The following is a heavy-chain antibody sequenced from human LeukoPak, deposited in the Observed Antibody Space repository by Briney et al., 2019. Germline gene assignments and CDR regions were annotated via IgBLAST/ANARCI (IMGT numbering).Heavy chain of an antibody. Sequence: GSSVKVSCKASGGTFSSYAISWVRQAPGQGLEWMGRIIPIFGIANYAQKFQGRVTITADKSTSTAYMELSSLRSEDTAVYYCARERYCSSTSCYYYFDYWGQGTLVTVSS. CDR1: GGTFSSYA. CDR2: IIPIFGIA. D-gene: IGHD2-2*01. J-gene: IGHJ4*02. CDR3: ARERYCSSTSCYYYFDY. V-gene: IGHV1-69*04.